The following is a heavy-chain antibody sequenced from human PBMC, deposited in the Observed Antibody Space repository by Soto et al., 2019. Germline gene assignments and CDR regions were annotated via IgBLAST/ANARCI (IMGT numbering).Heavy chain of an antibody. Sequence: GWSLRLSCASSGFTFSDYYMSWIRQAPGKGLEWVAYISAGGSDIYYGDSVKGRFTVSRDNTKKSLYLQMSNLRADDTAIYYCASLPQGYYDRSGRLVDYWGHGTLVTVSS. J-gene: IGHJ4*01. V-gene: IGHV3-11*01. CDR1: GFTFSDYY. CDR3: ASLPQGYYDRSGRLVDY. D-gene: IGHD3-22*01. CDR2: ISAGGSDI.